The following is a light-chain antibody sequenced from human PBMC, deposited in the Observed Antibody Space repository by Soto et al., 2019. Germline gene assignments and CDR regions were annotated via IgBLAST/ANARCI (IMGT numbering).Light chain of an antibody. CDR2: DAS. CDR3: QQRSNWLLT. J-gene: IGKJ4*01. V-gene: IGKV3-11*01. CDR1: QSVSSY. Sequence: EIVLTQSPATLSLSPGERATLSCRASQSVSSYLAWYQQKPGQAPRLLIYDASNRATGIPARFSGSGSGTDFTLTISSLEPEDFAVYYCQQRSNWLLTFGGGIQVEIK.